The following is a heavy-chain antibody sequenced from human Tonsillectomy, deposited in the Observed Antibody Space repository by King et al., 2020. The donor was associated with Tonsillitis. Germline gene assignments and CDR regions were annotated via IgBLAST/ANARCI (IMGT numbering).Heavy chain of an antibody. D-gene: IGHD6-6*01. J-gene: IGHJ5*02. Sequence: VQLQQWGAGLLKPSETLSLTCAVYGGSFSGYYWSWIRQPPGKGLEWIGEINHSGSTNYNPSLKSRVTVSVDTYKNQFSLKLSTVTAADTSVYFCAGGARYSSSRGWFDPWGQGTLVTVSS. V-gene: IGHV4-34*01. CDR1: GGSFSGYY. CDR3: AGGARYSSSRGWFDP. CDR2: INHSGST.